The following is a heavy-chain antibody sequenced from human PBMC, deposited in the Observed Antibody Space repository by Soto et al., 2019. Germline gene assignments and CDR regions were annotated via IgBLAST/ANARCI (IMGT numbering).Heavy chain of an antibody. J-gene: IGHJ4*02. V-gene: IGHV1-46*01. D-gene: IGHD3-16*01. CDR1: GYTFTSYY. CDR2: INPSGGST. CDR3: ARDPYLGDHQY. Sequence: ASVKVSCKASGYTFTSYYMHWVRQAPGQGLEWMGIINPSGGSTSYAQKFQGRVTMTRDTSTNTAYLELRSLRSDDTAVYYCARDPYLGDHQYWGQGTLVTVSS.